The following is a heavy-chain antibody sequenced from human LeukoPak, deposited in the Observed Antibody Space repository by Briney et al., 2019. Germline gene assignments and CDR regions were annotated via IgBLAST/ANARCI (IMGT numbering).Heavy chain of an antibody. CDR1: GFTFSKYT. J-gene: IGHJ4*02. V-gene: IGHV3-23*01. Sequence: GGSLRLSCVASGFTFSKYTMSWVRQAPGKGLEWVSGISGSGASTYSADFVKGRFTISRDTSKNTLYLQLNSLRAEDTAVYYCAKGGVSYTYYFDRWGQGTLVTVSS. CDR3: AKGGVSYTYYFDR. D-gene: IGHD2-8*01. CDR2: ISGSGAST.